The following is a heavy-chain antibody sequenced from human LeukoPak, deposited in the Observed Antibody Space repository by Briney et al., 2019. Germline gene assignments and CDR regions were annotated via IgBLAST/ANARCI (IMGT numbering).Heavy chain of an antibody. CDR3: ATGRVEADYYYYYYMDV. CDR1: GFTFSDYY. J-gene: IGHJ6*03. D-gene: IGHD2-15*01. CDR2: ISSSGSTI. Sequence: PGGSLRLSCAASGFTFSDYYMSWIRQAPGKGLEWVSYISSSGSTIYYADSVKGRFTISRDNAKNSLYLQMNSLRVEDTAVYYCATGRVEADYYYYYYMDVWGKGTTVTVSS. V-gene: IGHV3-11*04.